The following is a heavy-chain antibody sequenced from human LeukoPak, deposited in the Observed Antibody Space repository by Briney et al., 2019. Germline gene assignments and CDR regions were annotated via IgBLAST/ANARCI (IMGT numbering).Heavy chain of an antibody. CDR2: INGDGRST. CDR3: AKDYLRDSSGYYYF. D-gene: IGHD3-22*01. CDR1: GFTFSNYW. V-gene: IGHV3-74*01. J-gene: IGHJ4*02. Sequence: GGSLRLSCAASGFTFSNYWMHWVRQAPGKGLVWVSRINGDGRSTSYADSVKGRFTISRDNAQNTLYLQMSSLRAEDTAVYYCAKDYLRDSSGYYYFWGQGTLVTVSS.